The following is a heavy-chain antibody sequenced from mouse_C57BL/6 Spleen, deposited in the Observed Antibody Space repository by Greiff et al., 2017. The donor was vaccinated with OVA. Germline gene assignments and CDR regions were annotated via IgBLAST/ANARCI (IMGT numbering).Heavy chain of an antibody. Sequence: QVHVKQSGAELVRPGASVTLSCKASGYTFTDYEMHWVKQTPVHGLEWIGAIDPETGGTAYNQKFKGKAILTADKSSSTAYMELRSLTSEDSAVYYCTRDYGSFYYAMDYWGQGTSVTVSS. CDR1: GYTFTDYE. V-gene: IGHV1-15*01. CDR2: IDPETGGT. D-gene: IGHD1-1*01. CDR3: TRDYGSFYYAMDY. J-gene: IGHJ4*01.